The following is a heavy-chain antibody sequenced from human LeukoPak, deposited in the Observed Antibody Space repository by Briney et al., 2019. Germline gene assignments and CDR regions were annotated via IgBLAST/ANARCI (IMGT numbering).Heavy chain of an antibody. CDR1: GGSFSGYY. Sequence: SETLSLTCAVYGGSFSGYYWSWIRQPPGKGLEWIGEINHSGSTNYNPSLKSRVTISVDTSKNQFSLKLSSVTAADTAVYYCARSGFGYCSGGSCLRLDYWGQGTLVTVSS. J-gene: IGHJ4*02. V-gene: IGHV4-34*01. D-gene: IGHD2-15*01. CDR3: ARSGFGYCSGGSCLRLDY. CDR2: INHSGST.